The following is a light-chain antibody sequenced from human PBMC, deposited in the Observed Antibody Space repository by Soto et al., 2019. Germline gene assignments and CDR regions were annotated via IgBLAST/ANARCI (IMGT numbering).Light chain of an antibody. J-gene: IGLJ3*02. CDR3: CSYAGSRRV. Sequence: QSVLTQPRSVSGSPGQSVTISCTGTSSDVGGYNYVSWYQRHPGKAPKLMIYDVSKRPSGVPDRFSGSKSGNTASLTISGLQAEDEADYYCCSYAGSRRVFGGGTKLTVL. V-gene: IGLV2-11*01. CDR1: SSDVGGYNY. CDR2: DVS.